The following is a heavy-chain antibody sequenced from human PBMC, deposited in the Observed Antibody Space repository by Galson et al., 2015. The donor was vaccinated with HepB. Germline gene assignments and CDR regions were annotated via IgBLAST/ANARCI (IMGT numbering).Heavy chain of an antibody. Sequence: SLRLSCAASGFTFSNYGMHWFRQAPGKGLEWVALVSHDGSYKSYAESVKGRCTSFRDNSKGTLYLQMNSLRPEYTAVYYCAKDPAGRFVVNYRGYYFDDWGQGTLVTVSS. V-gene: IGHV3-30*18. J-gene: IGHJ4*02. D-gene: IGHD1-7*01. CDR2: VSHDGSYK. CDR1: GFTFSNYG. CDR3: AKDPAGRFVVNYRGYYFDD.